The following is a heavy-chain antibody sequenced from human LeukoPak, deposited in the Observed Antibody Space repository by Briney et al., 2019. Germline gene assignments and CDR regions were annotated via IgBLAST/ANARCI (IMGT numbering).Heavy chain of an antibody. CDR3: ARDPLSSGSYYRRGGIDY. J-gene: IGHJ4*02. V-gene: IGHV4-39*07. CDR1: GGSISSSSYY. D-gene: IGHD3-10*01. CDR2: IYYSGST. Sequence: SETLSLTCTVSGGSISSSSYYWGWIRQPPGKGLEWIGSIYYSGSTYYNPSLKSRVTISVDTSKNQFSLKLSSVTAADTAVYYCARDPLSSGSYYRRGGIDYWGQGTLVTVSS.